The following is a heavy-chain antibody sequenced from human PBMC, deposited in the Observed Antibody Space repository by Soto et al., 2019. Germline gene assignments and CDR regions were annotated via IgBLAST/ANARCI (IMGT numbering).Heavy chain of an antibody. CDR1: GGSISSYY. Sequence: SETLSLTCTVSGGSISSYYWSWIRQPPGKGLEWIGYIHYSGSTNYNPSLKSRVTISVDTSKNQFSLKLSSVTAADTAVYYCARRWGRSFDYWGQGTLVTVSS. CDR2: IHYSGST. J-gene: IGHJ4*02. V-gene: IGHV4-59*08. CDR3: ARRWGRSFDY. D-gene: IGHD7-27*01.